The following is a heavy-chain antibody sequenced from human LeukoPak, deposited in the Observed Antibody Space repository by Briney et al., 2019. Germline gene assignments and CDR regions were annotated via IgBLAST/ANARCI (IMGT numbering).Heavy chain of an antibody. J-gene: IGHJ2*01. Sequence: PEGSLRLSCAASGFTFSSYSMNWVRQAPGKGLEWVSYISTSSSTIYYADSVKGRFTISRDNAKSSLHLQMNSLRAEDTAVYYCARVGNDDWYFALWGRGTLVTVSS. CDR3: ARVGNDDWYFAL. D-gene: IGHD2-8*01. CDR2: ISTSSSTI. CDR1: GFTFSSYS. V-gene: IGHV3-48*01.